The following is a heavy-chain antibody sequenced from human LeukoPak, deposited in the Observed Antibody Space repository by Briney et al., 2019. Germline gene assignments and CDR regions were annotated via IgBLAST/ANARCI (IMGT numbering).Heavy chain of an antibody. CDR1: GFTVSSNY. D-gene: IGHD3-22*01. CDR2: IYSGGST. V-gene: IGHV3-66*01. CDR3: ARGYYYDSSGYDPFGDY. J-gene: IGHJ4*02. Sequence: SGGSLRLSCAASGFTVSSNYMSWVRQAPGKGLEWVSVIYSGGSTYYADSVKGRFTISGDNSKNTLYLQMNSLRAEDTAVYYCARGYYYDSSGYDPFGDYWGQGTLVTVSS.